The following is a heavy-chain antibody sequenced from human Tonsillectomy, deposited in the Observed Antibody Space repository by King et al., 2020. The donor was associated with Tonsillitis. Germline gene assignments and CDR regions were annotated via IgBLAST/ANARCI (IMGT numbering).Heavy chain of an antibody. CDR3: ARGGRSSSSPYYYFYYYMDV. J-gene: IGHJ6*03. V-gene: IGHV4-59*01. CDR1: GGSISTYY. Sequence: VQLQESGPGLVKPSETLSLTCTVSGGSISTYYWSWIRQPPGKGLEWIGYFYYSGSTNYNPSLKCRVTISMDTSKNQFSLKLSPVTAADTAVYYCARGGRSSSSPYYYFYYYMDVWGKGTTVTVSS. D-gene: IGHD2-2*01. CDR2: FYYSGST.